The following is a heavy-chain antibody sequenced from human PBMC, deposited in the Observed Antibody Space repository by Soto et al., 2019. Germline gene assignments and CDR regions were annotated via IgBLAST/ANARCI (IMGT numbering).Heavy chain of an antibody. CDR1: GFTFSSYS. J-gene: IGHJ5*02. Sequence: EVQLVESGGGLVQPGGSLRLSCAASGFTFSSYSMNWVRQAPGKGLEWVSYISSSSSTIYYADSVKGRFTISRDNAKNSLYLQMNSLRDEDTAVYYCARSYCGGDCYLSWFDPWGQGTLVTVSS. V-gene: IGHV3-48*02. D-gene: IGHD2-21*02. CDR2: ISSSSSTI. CDR3: ARSYCGGDCYLSWFDP.